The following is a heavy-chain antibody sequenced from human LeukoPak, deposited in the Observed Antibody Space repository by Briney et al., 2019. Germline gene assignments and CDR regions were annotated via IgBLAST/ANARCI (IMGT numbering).Heavy chain of an antibody. CDR3: AREDIVVVPAAMGQNWFDP. J-gene: IGHJ5*02. D-gene: IGHD2-2*01. V-gene: IGHV4-34*01. CDR2: INHSGST. CDR1: GGSFRGYY. Sequence: SETLSLTCAVYGGSFRGYYWSWIRQPPGKGLEGIGEINHSGSTNYNPSLKSRVTISVDTSKNPFSLKLSSVTAADTAVYYCAREDIVVVPAAMGQNWFDPWGQGTLVTVSS.